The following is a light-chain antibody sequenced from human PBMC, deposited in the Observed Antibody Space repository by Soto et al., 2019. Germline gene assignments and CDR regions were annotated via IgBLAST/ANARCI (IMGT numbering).Light chain of an antibody. CDR3: PSYTGNTLVV. V-gene: IGLV2-8*01. CDR1: SSDVGAYNF. CDR2: ELT. Sequence: QSALTQLPSASGSPGQSVTISCTGTSSDVGAYNFVSWYQQYPGKAPRLLIYELTKRPSGVPDRFSGSRSGNTASLTVSGLHTEDGANYYCPSYTGNTLVVFGGGTKLPAL. J-gene: IGLJ2*01.